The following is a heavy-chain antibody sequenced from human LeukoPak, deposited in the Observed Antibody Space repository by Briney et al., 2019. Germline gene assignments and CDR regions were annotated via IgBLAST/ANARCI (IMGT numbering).Heavy chain of an antibody. J-gene: IGHJ6*02. V-gene: IGHV3-30*18. CDR1: GFTFSSYG. CDR3: AKDLMATIPDWGYYGMDV. Sequence: GSLRLSCAASGFTFSSYGMHWVRQAPGKGLEWVAVISYDGSNKYYADSVKGRFTISRDNSKNTLYLQMNSLRAEDTAVYYCAKDLMATIPDWGYYGMDVWGQGTTVTVSS. CDR2: ISYDGSNK. D-gene: IGHD5-24*01.